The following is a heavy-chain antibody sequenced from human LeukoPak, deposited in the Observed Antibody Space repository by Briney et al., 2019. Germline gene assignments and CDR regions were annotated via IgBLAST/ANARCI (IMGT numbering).Heavy chain of an antibody. CDR2: INPSGGST. Sequence: ASVKVSCKASGYTFTSYYMHWVRQAPGQGPEWMGIINPSGGSTSYAQKFQGRVTMTRDTSTSTVYMELSSLRSEGTAVYYCARAYCTNGVCLYYFDYWGQGTLVTVSS. CDR1: GYTFTSYY. J-gene: IGHJ4*02. D-gene: IGHD2-8*01. V-gene: IGHV1-46*01. CDR3: ARAYCTNGVCLYYFDY.